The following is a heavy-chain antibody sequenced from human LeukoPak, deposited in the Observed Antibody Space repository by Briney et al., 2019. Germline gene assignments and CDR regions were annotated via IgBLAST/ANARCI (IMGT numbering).Heavy chain of an antibody. J-gene: IGHJ4*02. V-gene: IGHV1-69*02. Sequence: SVKVSCKASGGTFSSYTISWVRQAPGQGLEWMGRIFPILGIANYAQKFQGRVTITADKSASTAYMELSSLRSEDTAVYYCATYYYGSGSNYHFDYWGQGTLVTVSS. CDR3: ATYYYGSGSNYHFDY. CDR2: IFPILGIA. D-gene: IGHD3-10*01. CDR1: GGTFSSYT.